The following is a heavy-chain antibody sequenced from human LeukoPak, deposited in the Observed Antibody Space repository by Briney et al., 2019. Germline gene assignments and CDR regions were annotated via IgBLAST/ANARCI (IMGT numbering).Heavy chain of an antibody. V-gene: IGHV4-34*01. CDR2: INHSGST. CDR1: GGSFSGYY. Sequence: SETLSLTCAVYGGSFSGYYWSWIRQPPGKGLEWIGEINHSGSTNYNPSLKSRVTISVDTSKNQFSLKLSSVTAADTAVHYCARRGTYYYGMDVWGKGTTVTVSS. CDR3: ARRGTYYYGMDV. J-gene: IGHJ6*04.